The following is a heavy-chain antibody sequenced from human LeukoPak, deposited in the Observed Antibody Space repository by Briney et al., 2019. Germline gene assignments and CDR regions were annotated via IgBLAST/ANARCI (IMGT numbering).Heavy chain of an antibody. Sequence: ASVKVSCKASGYTFTSYGISWVRQAPGQGLEWMGWISAYNGNTNYAQKLQGRVTMTTDTSTSTAYMELRSLRSDDTAVYYCARTSGAIVVALDPTLDYWGQGTLVTVSS. V-gene: IGHV1-18*01. J-gene: IGHJ4*02. CDR1: GYTFTSYG. CDR3: ARTSGAIVVALDPTLDY. D-gene: IGHD3-22*01. CDR2: ISAYNGNT.